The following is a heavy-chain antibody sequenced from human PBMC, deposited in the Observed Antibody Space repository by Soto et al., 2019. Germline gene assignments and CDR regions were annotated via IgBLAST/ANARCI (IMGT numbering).Heavy chain of an antibody. CDR2: ISGSGGNT. D-gene: IGHD3-10*01. CDR1: GITFSSYG. CDR3: AGGSGSYNRYYYYYGMDV. J-gene: IGHJ6*02. Sequence: EVQLLESGGGLVQPGGSLRLSCAASGITFSSYGMSWVRQAPGKGLEWVSAISGSGGNTYYADSVKGRFTISRDNSKNTLYMQMNSLRVEDTAVYYCAGGSGSYNRYYYYYGMDVWGQGTTVTVSS. V-gene: IGHV3-23*01.